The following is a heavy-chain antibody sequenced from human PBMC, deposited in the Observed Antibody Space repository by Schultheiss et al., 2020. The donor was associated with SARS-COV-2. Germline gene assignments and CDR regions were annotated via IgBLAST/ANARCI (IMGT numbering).Heavy chain of an antibody. CDR2: INPNSGGT. CDR1: GYTFTGYY. CDR3: AREPDSSGNFRGYFSMDV. Sequence: ASVKVSCKASGYTFTGYYMHWVRQAPGQGLEWMGWINPNSGGTNYAQKFQGRVTMTRDTSTSTVYMELSSLRSEDTAVYYCAREPDSSGNFRGYFSMDVWGQGTTVTVSS. D-gene: IGHD3-22*01. V-gene: IGHV1-2*02. J-gene: IGHJ6*02.